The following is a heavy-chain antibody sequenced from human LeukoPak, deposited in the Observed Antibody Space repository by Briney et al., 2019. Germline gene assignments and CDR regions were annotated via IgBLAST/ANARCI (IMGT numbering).Heavy chain of an antibody. D-gene: IGHD6-19*01. J-gene: IGHJ5*02. CDR1: GGSISSYY. V-gene: IGHV4-59*01. Sequence: SETLSLTCTVSGGSISSYYWSWIRQPPGKGLEWIGYIYYSGSTNYNPSLKSRVTISVDTSKNQFSLKLSSVTAADTAVYYCASVSSGWYGGWFDPWGQGTLVTVSS. CDR2: IYYSGST. CDR3: ASVSSGWYGGWFDP.